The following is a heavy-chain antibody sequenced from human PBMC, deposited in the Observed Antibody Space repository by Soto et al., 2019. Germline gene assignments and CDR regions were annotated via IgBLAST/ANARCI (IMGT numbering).Heavy chain of an antibody. V-gene: IGHV3-30-3*01. CDR3: ARDRRGKDIVVVPAAIFDY. CDR1: GFTFSSYA. Sequence: QVQLVESGGGVVQPGRSLRLSCAASGFTFSSYAMHWVRQAPGKGLEWVAVISYDGSNKYYADSVKGRFTISRDNSKNTLYLQMNSLRAEDTAVYYCARDRRGKDIVVVPAAIFDYWGQGTLVTVSS. J-gene: IGHJ4*02. CDR2: ISYDGSNK. D-gene: IGHD2-2*01.